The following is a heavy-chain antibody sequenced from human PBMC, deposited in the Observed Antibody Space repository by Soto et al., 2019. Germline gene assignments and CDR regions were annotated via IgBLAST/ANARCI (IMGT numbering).Heavy chain of an antibody. CDR2: ISYDGSNK. D-gene: IGHD3-9*01. CDR3: ARGEIRYFDWFPPVNWFDP. Sequence: QVQLVESGGGVVQPGRSLRLSCAASGFTFSSYAMHWVRQAPGKGLEWVAVISYDGSNKYYADSVKGRFTISRDNSKNTMYLQMNSLRAEDTAVYYCARGEIRYFDWFPPVNWFDPWGQGTLVTVSS. J-gene: IGHJ5*02. V-gene: IGHV3-30-3*01. CDR1: GFTFSSYA.